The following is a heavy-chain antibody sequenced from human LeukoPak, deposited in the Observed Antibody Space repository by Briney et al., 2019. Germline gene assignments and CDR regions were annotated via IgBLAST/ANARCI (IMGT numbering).Heavy chain of an antibody. J-gene: IGHJ4*02. D-gene: IGHD3-10*01. CDR1: GGSISSYY. Sequence: PSETLSLTCTVSGGSISSYYWSWIRQPPGKGLEWIGYIYHSGSTYYNPSLKSRVTISVDRSKNQFSLKLSSVTAADTAVYYCARAQPRGSGTMVRGVLDYWGQGTLVTVSS. CDR2: IYHSGST. CDR3: ARAQPRGSGTMVRGVLDY. V-gene: IGHV4-59*12.